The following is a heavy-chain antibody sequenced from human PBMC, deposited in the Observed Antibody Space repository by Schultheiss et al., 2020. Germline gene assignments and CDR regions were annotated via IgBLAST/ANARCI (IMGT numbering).Heavy chain of an antibody. CDR3: ARARPVATPGRKYHYYHGLDV. V-gene: IGHV4-59*01. CDR2: IYYSGST. D-gene: IGHD6-13*01. CDR1: GGSISNYY. J-gene: IGHJ6*02. Sequence: SETLSLTCTVSGGSISNYYWSWIRQPPGKGLEYIGYIYYSGSTNYNPSLRSRVTISVDTSKNQFSLKLSSVTAADSAVYYCARARPVATPGRKYHYYHGLDVWGQGTTVTVSS.